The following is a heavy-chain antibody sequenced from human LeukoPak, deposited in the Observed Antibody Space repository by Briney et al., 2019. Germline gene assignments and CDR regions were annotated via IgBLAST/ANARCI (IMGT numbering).Heavy chain of an antibody. CDR2: IKQDGSEK. D-gene: IGHD3-16*01. CDR1: GFTFSSYW. J-gene: IGHJ3*02. CDR3: ARDNDADAFDI. Sequence: GGSLRLSCAASGFTFSSYWMSWVRQAPGKGLEWVANIKQDGSEKYYVDSVKGRFTISRDNAKNPLYLQMNSLRAEDTAVYYCARDNDADAFDIWGQGTMVTVSS. V-gene: IGHV3-7*01.